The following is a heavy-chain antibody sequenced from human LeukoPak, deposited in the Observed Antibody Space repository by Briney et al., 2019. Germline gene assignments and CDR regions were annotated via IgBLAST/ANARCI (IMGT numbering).Heavy chain of an antibody. CDR2: INPSGGST. CDR3: ERDRAYYYDSSGYYYYYYMDV. D-gene: IGHD3-22*01. V-gene: IGHV1-46*01. Sequence: ASVKVSCKASGYTFTSYYMHWVRQAPGQGLERMGIINPSGGSTSYAQKFQGRVTTTRDTSTSTVYMELSSLRSEATAEYYCERDRAYYYDSSGYYYYYYMDVWGKGTTVTVSS. J-gene: IGHJ6*03. CDR1: GYTFTSYY.